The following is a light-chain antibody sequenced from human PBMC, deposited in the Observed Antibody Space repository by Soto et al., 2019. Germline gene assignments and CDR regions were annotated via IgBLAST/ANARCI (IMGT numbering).Light chain of an antibody. Sequence: EIVVTQSPATLSLSPGERATLSCRTSQSVSSYFAWYQQKPVRAPRLLIYDASSRATGIPARFIGSGSGTDFTLTISSLEPEDFAVYYCQQRSNWPITFGQGTRLEIK. CDR2: DAS. CDR3: QQRSNWPIT. J-gene: IGKJ5*01. CDR1: QSVSSY. V-gene: IGKV3-11*01.